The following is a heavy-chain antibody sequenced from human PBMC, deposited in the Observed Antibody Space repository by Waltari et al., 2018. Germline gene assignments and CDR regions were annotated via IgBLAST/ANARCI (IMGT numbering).Heavy chain of an antibody. J-gene: IGHJ4*02. CDR1: GFTFSSWG. Sequence: QLEESGGGLVKSGGSLRLSCSASGFTFSSWGMNWVRQAPGKGLGWIAFISSGSTYIFYAGAVRGRFTISRDDAKDSLYLKVDSLRAEDTGVYYCTRDVYGSGGDYFEPWGQGTLVTVSS. CDR3: TRDVYGSGGDYFEP. CDR2: ISSGSTYI. D-gene: IGHD6-19*01. V-gene: IGHV3-21*02.